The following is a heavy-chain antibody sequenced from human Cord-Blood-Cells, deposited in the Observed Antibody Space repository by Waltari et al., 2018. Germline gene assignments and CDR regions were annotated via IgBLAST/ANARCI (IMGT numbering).Heavy chain of an antibody. J-gene: IGHJ4*02. CDR3: ARGRYSSGFDY. V-gene: IGHV3-53*01. Sequence: EVQLVESGGGLIQPGGVLSLSCAASGFTASSNYMSWVRQAPGKGLEWVSVIYSGGSTYYADSVKGRFTISRDNSKNTLYLQMNSLRAEDTAVYYCARGRYSSGFDYWGQGTLVTVSS. CDR2: IYSGGST. CDR1: GFTASSNY. D-gene: IGHD6-19*01.